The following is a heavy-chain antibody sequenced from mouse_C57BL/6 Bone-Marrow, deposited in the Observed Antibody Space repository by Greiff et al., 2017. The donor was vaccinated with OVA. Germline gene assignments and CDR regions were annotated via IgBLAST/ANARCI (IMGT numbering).Heavy chain of an antibody. CDR2: IYPGDGDT. CDR1: GYAFSSSW. CDR3: ARGPIYYYGSSYLLYAMDY. J-gene: IGHJ4*01. D-gene: IGHD1-1*01. V-gene: IGHV1-82*01. Sequence: VKLQESGPELVKPGASVKISCKASGYAFSSSWMNWVKQRPGKGLEWIGRIYPGDGDTNYNGKFKGKATLTADKSSSTAYMQLSSLTSEDSAVYFCARGPIYYYGSSYLLYAMDYWGQGTSVTVSS.